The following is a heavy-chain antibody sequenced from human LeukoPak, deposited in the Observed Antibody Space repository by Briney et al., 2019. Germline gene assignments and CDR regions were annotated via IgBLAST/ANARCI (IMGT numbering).Heavy chain of an antibody. V-gene: IGHV3-30-3*01. CDR2: LSHDGSNK. Sequence: PGGSLRLSCAASGLTFSRYAMNWVRQAPGKGLEWVAVLSHDGSNKYYADSVRGRFTISRDNSKNTLYLQMNSLRAEDTAVYYCAGGAGIQLWLPFDYWGQGTLVTVSS. D-gene: IGHD5-18*01. J-gene: IGHJ4*02. CDR3: AGGAGIQLWLPFDY. CDR1: GLTFSRYA.